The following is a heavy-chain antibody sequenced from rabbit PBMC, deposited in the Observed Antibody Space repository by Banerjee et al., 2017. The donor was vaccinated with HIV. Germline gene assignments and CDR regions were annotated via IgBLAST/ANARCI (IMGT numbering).Heavy chain of an antibody. V-gene: IGHV1S45*01. CDR2: IYAGSSGFVGAT. Sequence: QEQLVESGGGLVQPGGSLKLSCKTSAFDFSTYYMSWVRQAPGKGLEWIGYIYAGSSGFVGATYYASWAIGRFTISKTSSTAVALQMTSLTAADTATYFCARWASSDGYFDLWGPGTLVTVS. CDR3: ARWASSDGYFDL. J-gene: IGHJ4*01. CDR1: AFDFSTYY. D-gene: IGHD1-1*01.